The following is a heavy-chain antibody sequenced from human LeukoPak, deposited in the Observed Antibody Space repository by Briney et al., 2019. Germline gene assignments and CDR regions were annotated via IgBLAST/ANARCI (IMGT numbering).Heavy chain of an antibody. CDR3: ARDLRPYCSSTSCHINY. J-gene: IGHJ4*02. D-gene: IGHD2-2*02. CDR1: GFTFSSYA. Sequence: GGSLRLSCAASGFTFSSYAMSWVRQAPGKGLEWVSAISGSGGSTYYADSVKGRFTISRDNSKNTLYLQMNSLRAEDTAVYYCARDLRPYCSSTSCHINYWGQGTLVTVSS. V-gene: IGHV3-23*01. CDR2: ISGSGGST.